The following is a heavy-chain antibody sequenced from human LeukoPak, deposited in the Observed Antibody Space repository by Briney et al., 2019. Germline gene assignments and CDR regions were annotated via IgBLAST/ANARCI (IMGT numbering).Heavy chain of an antibody. J-gene: IGHJ4*02. CDR2: ISCDGGTQ. CDR3: AKDLYYGSGELSWYFDY. D-gene: IGHD3-10*01. Sequence: GGSLRLSCAASGFSFSRYWMSWVRQAPGKGLEWVTVISCDGGTQYYADSVKGRFTISRDDSKNTLYLQMNSLRAEDTAVYYCAKDLYYGSGELSWYFDYWGQGTLATVSS. CDR1: GFSFSRYW. V-gene: IGHV3-30*18.